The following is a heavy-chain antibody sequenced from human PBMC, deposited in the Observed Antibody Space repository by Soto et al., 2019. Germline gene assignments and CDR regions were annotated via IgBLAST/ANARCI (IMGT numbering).Heavy chain of an antibody. V-gene: IGHV3-30-3*01. J-gene: IGHJ3*02. CDR1: GFTFSSYA. CDR3: ARAPPKGSWYLSAFDI. Sequence: QVQLVESGGGVVQPGRSLRLSCAASGFTFSSYAMHWVRQAPGKGLEWVAVISYDGSNKYYADSVKGRFTISRDNSKNTLYLQMNSLRAEDTAVYYCARAPPKGSWYLSAFDIWGQGTMVTVSS. D-gene: IGHD6-13*01. CDR2: ISYDGSNK.